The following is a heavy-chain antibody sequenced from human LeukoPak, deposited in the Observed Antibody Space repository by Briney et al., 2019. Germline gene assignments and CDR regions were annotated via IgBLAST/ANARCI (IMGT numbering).Heavy chain of an antibody. D-gene: IGHD6-25*01. CDR3: AGERVVSDYNGFDP. CDR2: VNRVGYT. CDR1: GASFSGYS. Sequence: SETLSLTCAVQGASFSGYSWSWIRQPPGKGLEWLGEVNRVGYTIYNPSLKSRVSISIDTSTTQFSLRLTSVTVADTAVYFCAGERVVSDYNGFDPWGQGTLVTVSS. J-gene: IGHJ5*02. V-gene: IGHV4-34*01.